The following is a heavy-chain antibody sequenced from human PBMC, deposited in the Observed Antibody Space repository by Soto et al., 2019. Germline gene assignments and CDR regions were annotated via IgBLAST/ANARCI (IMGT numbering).Heavy chain of an antibody. J-gene: IGHJ6*02. CDR1: GGSISSGGYY. CDR2: IYYSGST. V-gene: IGHV4-31*03. D-gene: IGHD4-17*01. CDR3: AREKVRYGDYYYGMDV. Sequence: SETLSLTCTVSGGSISSGGYYWSWIRQHPGKGLEWIGYIYYSGSTYYNPSLKSRVTISVDTSKNQFSLKLSSVTAADTAVYYCAREKVRYGDYYYGMDVGGQGTTVTVSS.